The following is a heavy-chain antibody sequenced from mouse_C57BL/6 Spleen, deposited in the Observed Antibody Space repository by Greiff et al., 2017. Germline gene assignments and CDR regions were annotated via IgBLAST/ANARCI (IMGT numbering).Heavy chain of an antibody. CDR3: ARDGNYGGEFDY. CDR2: IYPRSGNT. J-gene: IGHJ2*01. CDR1: GYTFTSYG. D-gene: IGHD2-1*01. V-gene: IGHV1-81*01. Sequence: VQLVESGAELARPGASVKLSCKASGYTFTSYGISWVKQRTGQGLEWIGEIYPRSGNTYYNEKFKGKATLTADKSSSTAYMELRSLTSEDSAVYFCARDGNYGGEFDYWGQGTTRTVSS.